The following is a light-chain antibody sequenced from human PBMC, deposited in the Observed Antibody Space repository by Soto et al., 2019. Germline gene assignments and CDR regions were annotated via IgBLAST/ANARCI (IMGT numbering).Light chain of an antibody. CDR3: QQSYSSTWT. CDR2: AAS. V-gene: IGKV1-39*01. CDR1: QYIGRY. J-gene: IGKJ1*01. Sequence: DIQMTQSPSSLSASVGDRVTITCRAGQYIGRYLNWYQQKPGKAPKLLIYAASSLHSGVPSRFSGSGSGTDFTLTISSLQPEDFAIYYCQQSYSSTWTFTQGTKVDIK.